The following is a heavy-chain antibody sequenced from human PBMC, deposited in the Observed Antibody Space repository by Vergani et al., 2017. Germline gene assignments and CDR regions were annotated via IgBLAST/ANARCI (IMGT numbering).Heavy chain of an antibody. CDR3: AGGSPLRAVAGTGYYYYGMVV. V-gene: IGHV4-34*01. J-gene: IGHJ6*02. CDR1: GGSFSGYY. D-gene: IGHD6-19*01. Sequence: QVQLQQWGAGLLKPSETLSLTCAVDGGSFSGYYWSWIRQPPGKGLEWIGEINHSGSTNYNPSLKSRVTISVDTSKNQFSLKLSSVTAAGTAVYYCAGGSPLRAVAGTGYYYYGMVVWGQGTTVTVSS. CDR2: INHSGST.